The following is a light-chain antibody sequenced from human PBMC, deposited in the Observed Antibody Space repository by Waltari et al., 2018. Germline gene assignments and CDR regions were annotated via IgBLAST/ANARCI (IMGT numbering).Light chain of an antibody. Sequence: QSALTQPPSVSGSPGQSVTISCTGTSSDVGGYNRVSWYQQPPGTAPKPVIYEVTYRPPGVPDRFSGSKSGNTASLTISGLQAEDEADYYCTSYTSSGTLLFGGGTKLTVV. CDR1: SSDVGGYNR. CDR3: TSYTSSGTLL. V-gene: IGLV2-18*02. J-gene: IGLJ2*01. CDR2: EVT.